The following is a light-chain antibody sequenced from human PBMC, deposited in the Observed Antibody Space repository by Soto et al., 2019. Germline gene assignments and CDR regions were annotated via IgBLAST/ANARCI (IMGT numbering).Light chain of an antibody. V-gene: IGKV1-39*01. CDR2: DAS. J-gene: IGKJ1*01. CDR3: QQSYYIPWT. Sequence: DIQMTQSPASLSASVGDPVPITCRGSQSINTFLSWYRHQPGKAPELLIYDASTLQIGVPSRFSGSGYGTEFTLTISSLQSEDFATYYCQQSYYIPWTFGQGTKVDIK. CDR1: QSINTF.